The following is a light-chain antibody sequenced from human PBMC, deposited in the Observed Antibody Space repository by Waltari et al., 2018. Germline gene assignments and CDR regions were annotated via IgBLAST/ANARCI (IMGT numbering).Light chain of an antibody. V-gene: IGKV3-11*01. CDR3: QQRSNWLWT. Sequence: EIVLTQSPATLSLSPGERVTLSCRASQSVNSYLAWYQQKPGQAPRLLIYDASNRATGIPARFSGSGSGTDFTLTISSLEPEDFAVYYCQQRSNWLWTFGQGTKVEIK. J-gene: IGKJ1*01. CDR2: DAS. CDR1: QSVNSY.